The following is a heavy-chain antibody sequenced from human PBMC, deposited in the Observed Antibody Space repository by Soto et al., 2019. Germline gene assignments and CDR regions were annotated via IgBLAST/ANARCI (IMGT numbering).Heavy chain of an antibody. CDR3: AKDPRVSYSSSSGFAFDI. V-gene: IGHV3-23*01. Sequence: GGSLRLSCAASGFTFSSYAMSWVRQAPGKGLEWVSAISGSGGSTYYADSVKGRFTISRDNSKNTLYLQMNSLRAEDTAVYYCAKDPRVSYSSSSGFAFDIWGQGTMVTVSS. CDR1: GFTFSSYA. CDR2: ISGSGGST. D-gene: IGHD6-6*01. J-gene: IGHJ3*02.